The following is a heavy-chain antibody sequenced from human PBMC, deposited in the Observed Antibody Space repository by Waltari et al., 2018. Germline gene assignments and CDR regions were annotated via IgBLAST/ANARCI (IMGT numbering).Heavy chain of an antibody. Sequence: EVQLVESGGGLLQTGGSLRLARQAPGFTFSHYGMHWVRHPPGKGLVWVSRMNPDGSSTSYADSVKGRFTISRDNAKNTLYMQMNSLRAEDTAVYYCTTDLTGYSDYWGQGTLVTVSS. CDR2: MNPDGSST. D-gene: IGHD3-9*01. CDR1: GFTFSHYG. J-gene: IGHJ4*02. CDR3: TTDLTGYSDY. V-gene: IGHV3-74*01.